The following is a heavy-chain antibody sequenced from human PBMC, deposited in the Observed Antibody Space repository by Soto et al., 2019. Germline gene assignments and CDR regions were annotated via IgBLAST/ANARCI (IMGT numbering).Heavy chain of an antibody. D-gene: IGHD6-19*01. CDR1: GGTISTNA. Sequence: QVQLVQSGAEVKKPGSSVKVSCKASGGTISTNAISWVRQAPGQGLEWMGGITPLFGTANYAQKFQGRVTITAVESTTTAYMELSSLRSEDTAVYYCAQTLGLAVAGPGRFDLWGRGTLITVSS. J-gene: IGHJ2*01. CDR2: ITPLFGTA. V-gene: IGHV1-69*12. CDR3: AQTLGLAVAGPGRFDL.